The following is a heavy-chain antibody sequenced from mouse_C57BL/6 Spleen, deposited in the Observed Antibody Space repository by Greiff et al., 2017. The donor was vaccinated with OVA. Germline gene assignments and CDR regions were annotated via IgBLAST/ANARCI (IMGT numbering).Heavy chain of an antibody. CDR2: INPYNGGT. D-gene: IGHD3-3*01. CDR1: GYTFTDYY. J-gene: IGHJ2*01. CDR3: ARGLGRIDFDY. Sequence: VQLQQSGPVLVKPGASVKMSCKASGYTFTDYYMNWVKQSHGKSLEWIGVINPYNGGTSYNQKFKGKATLTVDKSSSTAYMGLNSLTSEDSAVYYCARGLGRIDFDYWGQGTTLTVSS. V-gene: IGHV1-19*01.